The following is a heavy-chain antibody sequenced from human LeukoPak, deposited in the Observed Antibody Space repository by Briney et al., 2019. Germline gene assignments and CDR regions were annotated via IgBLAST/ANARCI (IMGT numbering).Heavy chain of an antibody. V-gene: IGHV3-23*01. CDR1: GFTFSSYA. D-gene: IGHD1-14*01. CDR2: ISDGGGTT. J-gene: IGHJ4*02. Sequence: GGSLRLSCAASGFTFSSYAMSWVRQAPGKGLEWVSAISDGGGTTYYADSVQGRFTISRDYSKNTLFLQMNNLRADDTAVYYCAKVGTGDLFRALDYWGQGTLVTVPS. CDR3: AKVGTGDLFRALDY.